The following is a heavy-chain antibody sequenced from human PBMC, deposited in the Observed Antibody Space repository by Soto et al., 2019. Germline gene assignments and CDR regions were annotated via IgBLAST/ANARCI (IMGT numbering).Heavy chain of an antibody. J-gene: IGHJ6*02. D-gene: IGHD3-3*01. CDR2: IRSKAYGGTT. CDR1: GFTFGDYA. CDR3: TIRYYDFWSGSFYYYGMDV. V-gene: IGHV3-49*04. Sequence: PGGSLRLSCTASGFTFGDYAMSWVRQAPGKGLEWVGFIRSKAYGGTTEYAASVKGRFTISRDDSKSIAYLQMNSLKTEDTAVYYCTIRYYDFWSGSFYYYGMDVWGQGTTVTVS.